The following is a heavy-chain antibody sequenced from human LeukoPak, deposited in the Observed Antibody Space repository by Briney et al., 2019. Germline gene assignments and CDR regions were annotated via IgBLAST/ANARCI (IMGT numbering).Heavy chain of an antibody. CDR2: IYSGGST. CDR3: ARDLGYYDFWSGYYTSYYGMDV. CDR1: GFTFSSNY. D-gene: IGHD3-3*01. J-gene: IGHJ6*02. V-gene: IGHV3-53*01. Sequence: GGSLRLSCAASGFTFSSNYMSWVRQAPGKGLEWVSVIYSGGSTYYADSVKGRFTISRDNSKNTLYLQMNSLRAEDTAVYYCARDLGYYDFWSGYYTSYYGMDVWGQGTTVTVSS.